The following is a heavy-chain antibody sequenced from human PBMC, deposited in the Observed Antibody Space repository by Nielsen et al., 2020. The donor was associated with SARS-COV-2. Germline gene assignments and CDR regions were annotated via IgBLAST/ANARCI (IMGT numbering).Heavy chain of an antibody. Sequence: GGSLKISCAASGFTFSSYSMNWVRQAPGKGLEWVSSISSSSSYIYYADSVKGRFTISRDNAKNSLYLQMNSLRAEDTAVYYCARATGSNLNWFDPWGQGTLVTVSS. D-gene: IGHD3-10*01. CDR3: ARATGSNLNWFDP. CDR2: ISSSSSYI. J-gene: IGHJ5*02. V-gene: IGHV3-21*01. CDR1: GFTFSSYS.